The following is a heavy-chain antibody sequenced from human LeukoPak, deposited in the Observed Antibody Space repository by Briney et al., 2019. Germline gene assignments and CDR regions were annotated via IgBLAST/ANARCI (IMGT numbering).Heavy chain of an antibody. D-gene: IGHD2-2*01. CDR2: IYTSGST. V-gene: IGHV4-4*07. J-gene: IGHJ3*02. CDR1: GGSISSYY. CDR3: ARDRKDCSSTSCYSIPAFDI. Sequence: TPSETLSLTCTGSGGSISSYYWSWIRQPAGKGLEWIGRIYTSGSTNYNPSLKSRVTMSVDTSKNQFSLKLSSVTAADTAVYYCARDRKDCSSTSCYSIPAFDIWGQGTMVTVSS.